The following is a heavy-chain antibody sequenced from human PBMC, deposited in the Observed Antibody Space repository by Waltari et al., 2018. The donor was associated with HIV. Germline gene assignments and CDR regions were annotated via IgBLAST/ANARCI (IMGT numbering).Heavy chain of an antibody. CDR2: IYTSGST. J-gene: IGHJ3*02. V-gene: IGHV4-61*02. Sequence: QVQLQESGPGLVKPSQTLSLTCPVSGCSISSGSYYWSWIRQPAGKGLEWIGRIYTSGSTNYNPSLKSRVTISVDTSKNQFSLKLSSVTAADTAVYYCARRGIQLWFYAFDIWGQGTMVTVSS. CDR1: GCSISSGSYY. CDR3: ARRGIQLWFYAFDI. D-gene: IGHD5-18*01.